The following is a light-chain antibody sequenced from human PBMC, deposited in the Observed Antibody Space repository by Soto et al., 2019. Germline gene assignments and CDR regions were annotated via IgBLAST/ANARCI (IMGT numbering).Light chain of an antibody. Sequence: EIVLTHSPGTLSLSPWEIATLSFSSSQSVSSSYLAWYQQKPGQAPRLLIYGASSRATGIPDRFSGSGSGTDSTLTISRLEPADYAVYYCQQHGSSPPINFGQGTRLEIK. CDR1: QSVSSSY. CDR2: GAS. CDR3: QQHGSSPPIN. J-gene: IGKJ5*01. V-gene: IGKV3-20*01.